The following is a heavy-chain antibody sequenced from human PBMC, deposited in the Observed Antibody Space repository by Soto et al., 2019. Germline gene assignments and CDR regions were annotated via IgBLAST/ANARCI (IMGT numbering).Heavy chain of an antibody. CDR1: GGSISSYY. J-gene: IGHJ4*02. CDR3: ARHSSAQYSSSWYLYFDY. Sequence: QVQLQESGPGLVKPSETLSLTCTVSGGSISSYYWSWIRQPPGKGLEWIGYIYYSGSTNYNPSLKSRVTISVDTSKNQFSLKLSSVTAADTAVYYCARHSSAQYSSSWYLYFDYWGQGTLVTVSS. D-gene: IGHD6-13*01. CDR2: IYYSGST. V-gene: IGHV4-59*08.